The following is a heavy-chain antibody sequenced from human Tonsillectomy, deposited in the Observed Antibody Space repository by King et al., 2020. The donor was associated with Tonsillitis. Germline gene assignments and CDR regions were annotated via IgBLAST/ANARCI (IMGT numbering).Heavy chain of an antibody. J-gene: IGHJ4*02. Sequence: VQLVESGGGVVQPGRSLRLSCAASGFTFSSYGMHWVRQAPGKGLEWVAVISYDGSNKYYADSVKGRFTISRDNSKITLYLQMKSLRAADTAVYYCAKGVPPVRGVIINPLDDWGQGTLVTVSS. CDR2: ISYDGSNK. CDR1: GFTFSSYG. D-gene: IGHD3-10*01. V-gene: IGHV3-30*18. CDR3: AKGVPPVRGVIINPLDD.